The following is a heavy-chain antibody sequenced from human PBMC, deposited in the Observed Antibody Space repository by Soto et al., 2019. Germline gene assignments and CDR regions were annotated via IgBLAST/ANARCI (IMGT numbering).Heavy chain of an antibody. Sequence: ASVKVSCKASGYTFTSYYMHWVRQAPGQGLEWMGIINPSGGSTSYAQKFQGRVTMTRDTSTSTVYMELSSLRSEDTAVYYCAREGIVATIAPPNYYYYYMDVWGKGTTVTVSS. CDR3: AREGIVATIAPPNYYYYYMDV. V-gene: IGHV1-46*03. CDR2: INPSGGST. CDR1: GYTFTSYY. D-gene: IGHD5-12*01. J-gene: IGHJ6*03.